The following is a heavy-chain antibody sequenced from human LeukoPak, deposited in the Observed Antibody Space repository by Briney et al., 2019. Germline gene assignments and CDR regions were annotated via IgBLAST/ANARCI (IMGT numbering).Heavy chain of an antibody. D-gene: IGHD4-11*01. V-gene: IGHV4-61*01. CDR2: IYYTGST. CDR1: GGSFSSGTYY. J-gene: IGHJ4*02. CDR3: ARDRVRGNSNPFFDY. Sequence: PSETLSLTCTVSGGSFSSGTYYWSWIRQPPGKGLEWIGYIYYTGSTNYNPSLKSRVTISVDTSKNLFSLKLISVTAADTAVYYCARDRVRGNSNPFFDYWGQGTLVTVSS.